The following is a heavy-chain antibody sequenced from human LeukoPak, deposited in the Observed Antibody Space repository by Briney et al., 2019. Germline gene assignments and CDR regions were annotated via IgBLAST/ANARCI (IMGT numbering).Heavy chain of an antibody. D-gene: IGHD3-16*02. CDR2: ISDSGGST. Sequence: GWALRLSCASSGFTFSNYIMCLGRHAPRKGLEWVSAISDSGGSTYYAESLKGHFTISRDNSKHTLYLQMHSLRAEATAEYSSAKGDITFGGVIVRPDFDYWGQGTLVTVSS. CDR1: GFTFSNYI. J-gene: IGHJ4*02. CDR3: AKGDITFGGVIVRPDFDY. V-gene: IGHV3-23*01.